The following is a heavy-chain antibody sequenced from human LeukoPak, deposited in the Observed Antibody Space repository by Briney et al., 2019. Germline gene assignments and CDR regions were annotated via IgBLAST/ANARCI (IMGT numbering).Heavy chain of an antibody. D-gene: IGHD5-24*01. CDR2: IKKDESEK. CDR3: ARDFTI. V-gene: IGHV3-7*01. J-gene: IGHJ4*02. CDR1: GFTFSTYA. Sequence: GGSLRLSCAASGFTFSTYAMTWVRQAPGKGLEWVANIKKDESEKYYVDSVKGRFSISRDNAKNSLYLQMNSLRAEDTAVYYCARDFTIRGQGTLVTVSS.